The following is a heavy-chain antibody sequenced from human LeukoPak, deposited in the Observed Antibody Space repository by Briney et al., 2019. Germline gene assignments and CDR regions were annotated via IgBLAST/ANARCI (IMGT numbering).Heavy chain of an antibody. J-gene: IGHJ4*02. D-gene: IGHD5-18*01. V-gene: IGHV4-59*01. CDR3: ARAGGAMVTLDY. Sequence: SETLSLTCTVSGGSICSYYWSWIRQPPGKGLEWIGYIYYSGSTNYNPSLKSRVTISVDTSKNQFSLKLSSVTAADTAVYYCARAGGAMVTLDYWGQGTLVTVSS. CDR1: GGSICSYY. CDR2: IYYSGST.